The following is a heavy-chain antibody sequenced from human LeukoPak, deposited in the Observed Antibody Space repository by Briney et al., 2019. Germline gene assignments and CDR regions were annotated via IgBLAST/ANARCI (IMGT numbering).Heavy chain of an antibody. V-gene: IGHV3-21*01. Sequence: GGPLRLSCAASGFTFSSYSMNWVRQAPGKGLEWVSSISSSSSYIYYAGSVKGRFTISRDNAKNSLYLQMNSLRAEDTAVYYCARTLSSWKYYFDYWGQGTLVTVSS. D-gene: IGHD1-1*01. CDR3: ARTLSSWKYYFDY. CDR2: ISSSSSYI. J-gene: IGHJ4*02. CDR1: GFTFSSYS.